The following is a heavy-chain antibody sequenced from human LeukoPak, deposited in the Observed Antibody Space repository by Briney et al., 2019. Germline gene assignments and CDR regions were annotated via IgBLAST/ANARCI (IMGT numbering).Heavy chain of an antibody. CDR3: AQELSDIFVVRTDS. Sequence: PGGSLRLSCAASGFTFSNTAMSWVRQTPWKGLEWVATMSAYNDRTHYADSVRGRFTVSRDNSKNTLSLQMNSLREDDTAVYYCAQELSDIFVVRTDSWGQGTLVTVSS. CDR1: GFTFSNTA. V-gene: IGHV3-23*01. J-gene: IGHJ4*02. D-gene: IGHD3-9*01. CDR2: MSAYNDRT.